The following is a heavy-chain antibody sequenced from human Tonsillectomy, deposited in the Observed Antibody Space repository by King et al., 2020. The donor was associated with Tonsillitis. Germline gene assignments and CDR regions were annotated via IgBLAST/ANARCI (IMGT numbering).Heavy chain of an antibody. CDR2: INPNSGDT. V-gene: IGHV1-2*02. CDR3: ERGGHYYDFWSGYTNWFDP. J-gene: IGHJ5*02. CDR1: GYTFTGYY. D-gene: IGHD3-3*01. Sequence: VQLVESGAEVKKPGASVKVSCEASGYTFTGYYMHWVRQAPGQGLEWMGWINPNSGDTNYAQKFQGRVTMTKDTSIRTAYMDLSSLRSDDTAVYYCERGGHYYDFWSGYTNWFDPWGQGTLVTVSS.